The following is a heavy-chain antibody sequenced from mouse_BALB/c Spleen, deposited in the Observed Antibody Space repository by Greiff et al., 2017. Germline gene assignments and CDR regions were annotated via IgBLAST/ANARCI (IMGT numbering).Heavy chain of an antibody. D-gene: IGHD2-1*01. J-gene: IGHJ2*01. CDR1: GFTFSSYT. CDR3: ARGDGNFDY. Sequence: EVKLVESGGGLVKPGGSLKLSCAASGFTFSSYTMSWVRQTPEKRLEWVASISSGGSTYYPDSVKGRFTISRDNARNILYLQMSSLRSEDTAMYYCARGDGNFDYWGQGTTLTVSS. V-gene: IGHV5-6-5*01. CDR2: ISSGGST.